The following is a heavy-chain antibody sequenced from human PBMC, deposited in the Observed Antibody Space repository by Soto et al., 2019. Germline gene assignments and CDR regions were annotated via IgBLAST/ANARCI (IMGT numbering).Heavy chain of an antibody. J-gene: IGHJ6*02. CDR2: INSLGSST. CDR1: GFTFSSYW. Sequence: GGSLRLSCAASGFTFSSYWMHWVRQAPGKGLVWVSRINSLGSSTTYADSVKGRFTISRDNAKNTLYLQMNSLSTEDTAVYYCARDPPGSGSYYYYGMDVWGQGTTVTVS. D-gene: IGHD3-10*01. CDR3: ARDPPGSGSYYYYGMDV. V-gene: IGHV3-74*01.